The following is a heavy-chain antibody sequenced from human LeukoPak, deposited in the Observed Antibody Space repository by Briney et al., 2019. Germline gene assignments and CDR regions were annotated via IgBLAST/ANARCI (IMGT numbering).Heavy chain of an antibody. V-gene: IGHV1-2*02. CDR1: GYTFTGYY. CDR3: ARAGGRSWFDP. CDR2: INPNSGGT. Sequence: ASVKVSCKASGYTFTGYYMHWVRQAPGQGLEWMGWINPNSGGTIYAQKFQGRVTMTTDTSMSTAYMELSRLTSDDTAVYYCARAGGRSWFDPWGQGTLVTVSS. J-gene: IGHJ5*02.